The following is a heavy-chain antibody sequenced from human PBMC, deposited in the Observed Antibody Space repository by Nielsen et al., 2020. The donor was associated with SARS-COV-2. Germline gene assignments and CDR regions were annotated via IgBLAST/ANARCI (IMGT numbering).Heavy chain of an antibody. J-gene: IGHJ5*02. V-gene: IGHV3-74*01. D-gene: IGHD3-10*01. Sequence: GESLKISCAASGFTFSSYAMSWVRQTPGQGLVWVSRINSPGSSISYADSVKGRFTISRDNAKNTLYLQMNSLRAEDTAVYYCARATGFGAWFDPWGQGTLVTVSS. CDR2: INSPGSSI. CDR1: GFTFSSYA. CDR3: ARATGFGAWFDP.